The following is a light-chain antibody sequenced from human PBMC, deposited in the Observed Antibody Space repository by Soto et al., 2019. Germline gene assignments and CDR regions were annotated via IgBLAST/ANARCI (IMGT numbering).Light chain of an antibody. CDR3: QQYGSSPPLT. Sequence: IVWTQSPGTLSLSPGEIATLSCRASQSVSSSYLAWYQQKPGQAPRLLIYGASSRATGIPDRFSGSGSGTDFTLTISRLEPEDFAVYYCQQYGSSPPLTFGGGTKVDI. V-gene: IGKV3-20*01. J-gene: IGKJ4*01. CDR1: QSVSSSY. CDR2: GAS.